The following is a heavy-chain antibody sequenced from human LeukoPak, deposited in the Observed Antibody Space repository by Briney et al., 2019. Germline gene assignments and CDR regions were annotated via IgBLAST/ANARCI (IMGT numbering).Heavy chain of an antibody. CDR2: IYYSGST. V-gene: IGHV4-59*01. CDR3: ARGAVDTAMVHDY. CDR1: GGSISSYY. D-gene: IGHD5-18*01. Sequence: SETLSLTCTVSGGSISSYYWSWIRQPPGKGLEWIGYIYYSGSTNYNPSLKSRVTISVDTSKNQFSLKLSSVTAADTAGYYCARGAVDTAMVHDYWGQGTLVTVSS. J-gene: IGHJ4*02.